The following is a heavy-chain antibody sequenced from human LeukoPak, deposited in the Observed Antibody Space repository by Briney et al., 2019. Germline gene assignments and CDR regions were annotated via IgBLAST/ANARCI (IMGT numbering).Heavy chain of an antibody. J-gene: IGHJ4*02. D-gene: IGHD2/OR15-2a*01. Sequence: SETLSLTCTVSGGSISTYYWSWIRQPPGKGLEWIGYIYYSGSTSYNPSLKSRVTISVDTSKNQFSLKLSSVTAADTAVYFCATNSTGSAFDYWGQGILVTVSS. CDR3: ATNSTGSAFDY. CDR1: GGSISTYY. CDR2: IYYSGST. V-gene: IGHV4-59*08.